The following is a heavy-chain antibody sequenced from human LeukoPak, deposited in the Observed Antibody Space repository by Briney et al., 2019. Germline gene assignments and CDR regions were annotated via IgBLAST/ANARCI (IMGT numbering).Heavy chain of an antibody. Sequence: LPGGSLRLSCAASGFTFSDYYISWIRQAPGKGREGVSAISGAGGSTYCAHSVKGWFTISRHNHKNTLYLQMNSLRADDTAVYYCAKGSPMATAYFDYWGQGTLVTVSS. J-gene: IGHJ4*02. D-gene: IGHD5-24*01. CDR3: AKGSPMATAYFDY. CDR2: ISGAGGST. V-gene: IGHV3-23*01. CDR1: GFTFSDYY.